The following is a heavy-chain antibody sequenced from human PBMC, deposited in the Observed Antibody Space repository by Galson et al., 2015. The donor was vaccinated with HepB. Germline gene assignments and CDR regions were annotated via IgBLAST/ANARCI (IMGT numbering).Heavy chain of an antibody. CDR3: AREQGIAVAGGGGMDV. V-gene: IGHV1-18*04. CDR2: ISAYDGNT. D-gene: IGHD6-19*01. Sequence: SVKVSCKASGYTFTSYGISWVRQAPGQGLEWMGWISAYDGNTNYAQKLQGRVTMTTDTSTSTAYMELRSLRSDDTAVYYCAREQGIAVAGGGGMDVWGQGTTVTVSS. J-gene: IGHJ6*02. CDR1: GYTFTSYG.